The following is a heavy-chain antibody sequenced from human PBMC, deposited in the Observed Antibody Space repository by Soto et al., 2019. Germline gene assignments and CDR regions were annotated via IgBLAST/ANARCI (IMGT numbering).Heavy chain of an antibody. V-gene: IGHV1-69*06. J-gene: IGHJ4*02. CDR1: GGTFSSYA. D-gene: IGHD5-18*01. Sequence: SVKVSCKASGGTFSSYAISWVRQAPGQGLEWMGGIIPIFGTANYAQKFQGRVTITADKCTSTAYMEPSRLRSEDTAVYYCARDLLSRGYSYGPFDYWGQGTLVTVSS. CDR3: ARDLLSRGYSYGPFDY. CDR2: IIPIFGTA.